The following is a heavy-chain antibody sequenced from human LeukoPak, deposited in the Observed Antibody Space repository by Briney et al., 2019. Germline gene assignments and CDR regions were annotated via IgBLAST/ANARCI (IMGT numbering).Heavy chain of an antibody. D-gene: IGHD5-18*01. CDR3: AREEYTYGYNY. Sequence: GGSLRLSCAASGFTFSSYAMSWVRQAPGKGLEWVSYISSSSSTIYYADSVKGRFTISRDNAKNSLYLQMNSLRAEDTAAYYCAREEYTYGYNYWGQGTLVTVSS. V-gene: IGHV3-48*01. CDR1: GFTFSSYA. CDR2: ISSSSSTI. J-gene: IGHJ4*02.